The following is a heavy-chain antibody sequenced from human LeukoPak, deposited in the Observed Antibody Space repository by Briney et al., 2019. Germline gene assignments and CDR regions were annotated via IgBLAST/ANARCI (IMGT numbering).Heavy chain of an antibody. CDR3: ARGGTYYPCIDY. CDR2: ISAYNGGT. D-gene: IGHD1-26*01. Sequence: ASVRVSCKASGYSCSSTYINWVRQAPGQGLEWMGRISAYNGGTAYAQKFQGRVTMTTDSSTTTAYMDLASLRSDDTAVYYCARGGTYYPCIDYWGQGTLVTVSS. CDR1: GYSCSSTY. V-gene: IGHV1-18*01. J-gene: IGHJ4*01.